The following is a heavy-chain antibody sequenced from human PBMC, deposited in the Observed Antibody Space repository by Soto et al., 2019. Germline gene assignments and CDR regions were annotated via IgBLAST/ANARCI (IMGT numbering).Heavy chain of an antibody. J-gene: IGHJ4*02. CDR1: GFTFSSYG. CDR3: ARDGPRYGSRRYLFPPSPFDY. Sequence: QVQLVESGGGVVQPGRSLRLSCAASGFTFSSYGMHWVRQAPGKGLEWVAVIWYDGSNKYYADSVKGRFTISRDNSKKTLYLKMNSLRAADTAVYYCARDGPRYGSRRYLFPPSPFDYWGQGTLVTVSS. CDR2: IWYDGSNK. D-gene: IGHD6-13*01. V-gene: IGHV3-33*01.